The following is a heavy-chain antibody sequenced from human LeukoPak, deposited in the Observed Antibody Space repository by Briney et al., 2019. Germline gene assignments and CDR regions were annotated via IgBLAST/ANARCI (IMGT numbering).Heavy chain of an antibody. J-gene: IGHJ4*02. D-gene: IGHD6-6*01. CDR2: ISSNGATT. CDR1: GFTFNRFY. CDR3: VKDRSIAAPNNDFFDS. V-gene: IGHV3-64D*06. Sequence: GWALRLSCSASGFTFNRFYLHWFRQAPGKGLEFVSHISSNGATTYYADSVKGRFTISRDNSKNTLYLQMSSLRADDTAVYYCVKDRSIAAPNNDFFDSWGQGALVTVSS.